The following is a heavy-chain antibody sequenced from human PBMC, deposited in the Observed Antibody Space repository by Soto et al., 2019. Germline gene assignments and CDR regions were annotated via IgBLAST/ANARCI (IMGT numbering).Heavy chain of an antibody. Sequence: SCQTSVCTFTHYHLHWVRQAPLQRLEWLGIINPSDGGTGYAQKFQGRVTMTRDTSTSTVYMDMSSLRSEDTAVYYCATAYITSCSTTRCPFASWGQGNQVTCSS. V-gene: IGHV1-46*01. CDR3: ATAYITSCSTTRCPFAS. D-gene: IGHD2-2*01. CDR1: VCTFTHYH. CDR2: INPSDGGT. J-gene: IGHJ5*02.